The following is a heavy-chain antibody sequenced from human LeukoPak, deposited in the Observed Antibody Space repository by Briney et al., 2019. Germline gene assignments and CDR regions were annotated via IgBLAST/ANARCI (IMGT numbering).Heavy chain of an antibody. CDR1: GGTFSSYA. V-gene: IGHV1-69*04. J-gene: IGHJ4*02. CDR3: ARGDYGDYPSFDY. D-gene: IGHD4-17*01. CDR2: IIPILGIA. Sequence: ASVKVSCKAPGGTFSSYAISWVRQAPGQGLEWMGRIIPILGIANYAQKFQGRVTITADKSTSTACMELSSLRSEDTAVYYCARGDYGDYPSFDYWGQGTLVTVSS.